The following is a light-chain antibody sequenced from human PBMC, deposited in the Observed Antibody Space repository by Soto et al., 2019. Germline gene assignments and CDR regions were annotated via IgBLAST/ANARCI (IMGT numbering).Light chain of an antibody. Sequence: QSALTQPRSVSGSPGQSVTISCTGTSSDIGAYNFVSWYQQHPDKAPKLMIYDVIKRPSGVPDRFSGSKSGNTASLTISGLQAEDEAEYYCSSYTNINTRACVFGTGTKVTVL. CDR1: SSDIGAYNF. J-gene: IGLJ1*01. CDR3: SSYTNINTRACV. V-gene: IGLV2-11*01. CDR2: DVI.